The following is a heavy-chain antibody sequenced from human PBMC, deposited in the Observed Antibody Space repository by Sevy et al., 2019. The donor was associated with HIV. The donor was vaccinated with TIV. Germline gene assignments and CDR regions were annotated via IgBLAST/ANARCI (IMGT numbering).Heavy chain of an antibody. CDR1: SYSISSGYY. J-gene: IGHJ5*02. D-gene: IGHD4-4*01. CDR3: AREKQSLDWFDP. Sequence: SETLSLTCAVSSYSISSGYYWGWIRQPPGKGLEWIGSSYHSGSTYYNPSLKSRVTISVDTSKNQFSLKLSSVTAADTAVYYCAREKQSLDWFDPWGQGTLVTVSS. CDR2: SYHSGST. V-gene: IGHV4-38-2*02.